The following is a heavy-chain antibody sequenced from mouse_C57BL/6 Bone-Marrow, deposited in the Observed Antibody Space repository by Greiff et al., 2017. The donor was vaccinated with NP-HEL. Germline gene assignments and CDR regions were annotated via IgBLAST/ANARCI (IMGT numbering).Heavy chain of an antibody. CDR1: GYTFTSYG. J-gene: IGHJ1*03. CDR2: IYPRSGNT. D-gene: IGHD3-3*01. CDR3: ARGWAWYFDV. V-gene: IGHV1-81*01. Sequence: QVQLQQSGAELARPGASVKLSCKASGYTFTSYGISWVKQRPGQGLEWIGEIYPRSGNTYYNEKFKGKATLTADKSSSTAYMELRSLTSEDSAVYFCARGWAWYFDVWGTGTTVTVSS.